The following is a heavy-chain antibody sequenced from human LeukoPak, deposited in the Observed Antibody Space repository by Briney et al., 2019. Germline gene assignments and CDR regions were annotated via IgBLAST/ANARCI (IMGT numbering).Heavy chain of an antibody. CDR2: INPNSGGT. J-gene: IGHJ5*02. CDR1: GYTFTGYY. Sequence: ASVKVSCKASGYTFTGYYMHWVRQAPGQGLEWMGWINPNSGGTNYAQKFQGRVTMTRDTSISTAYMELSRLRSDDTAVYYCARDPVLPWFGEYPRYNWFDPWGQGTLVTVSS. V-gene: IGHV1-2*02. CDR3: ARDPVLPWFGEYPRYNWFDP. D-gene: IGHD3-10*01.